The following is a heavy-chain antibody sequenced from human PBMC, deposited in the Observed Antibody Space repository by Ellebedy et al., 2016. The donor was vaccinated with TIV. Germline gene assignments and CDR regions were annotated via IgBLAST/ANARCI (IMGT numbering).Heavy chain of an antibody. CDR2: VGGSGDNR. CDR3: ATSRRGFDF. D-gene: IGHD3-10*01. CDR1: GLSFSTTA. V-gene: IGHV3-23*01. Sequence: GESLKISCAASGLSFSTTAINWIRQAPGKGPEWVSVVGGSGDNRFYADSVRGRFTISRDNSKKTVYLHMSSLRAEDTAVYYCATSRRGFDFWGQGTMVTVSP. J-gene: IGHJ3*01.